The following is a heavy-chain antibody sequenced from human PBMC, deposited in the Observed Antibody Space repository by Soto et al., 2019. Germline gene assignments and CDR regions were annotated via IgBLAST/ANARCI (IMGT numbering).Heavy chain of an antibody. Sequence: QVQLVESGGGVVHPGRSLRVSCAASGFTFSNYGMHWVRQAPGKGLEWVAVMWYDGSNKYYADSVKGRFTISRDNSKNTQSLQMNSLRAEDTAVYYCARDSTPHCSSTSCLFDFWGQGTLVTVSS. D-gene: IGHD2-2*01. CDR1: GFTFSNYG. CDR3: ARDSTPHCSSTSCLFDF. J-gene: IGHJ4*02. V-gene: IGHV3-33*01. CDR2: MWYDGSNK.